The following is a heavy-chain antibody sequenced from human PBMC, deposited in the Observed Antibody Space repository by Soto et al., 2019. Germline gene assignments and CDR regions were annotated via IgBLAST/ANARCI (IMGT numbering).Heavy chain of an antibody. D-gene: IGHD4-4*01. V-gene: IGHV4-39*01. CDR3: ASPAGADYTFDY. Sequence: QLQLQESGPGLVKPSETLSLTCAVSGGSITSSSYYWGWIRQAPGRGLEWIGTIYYRGSTYYNPSLASRATISADTSKNQLSLNLRSVTAADTAVYYCASPAGADYTFDYWGQGILVTVSS. J-gene: IGHJ4*02. CDR2: IYYRGST. CDR1: GGSITSSSYY.